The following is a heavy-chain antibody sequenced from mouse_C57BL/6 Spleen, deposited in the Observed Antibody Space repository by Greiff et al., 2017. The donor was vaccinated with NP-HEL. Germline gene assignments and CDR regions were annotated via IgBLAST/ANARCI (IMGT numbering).Heavy chain of an antibody. D-gene: IGHD2-1*01. CDR3: TRRYGNYPTWFAY. J-gene: IGHJ3*01. V-gene: IGHV6-6*01. Sequence: EVMLVESGGGLVQPGGSMKLSCAASGFTFSDAWMDWVRQSPEKGLEWVAEIRNKANNHATYYAESVKGRFTISRDDSKSSVYLQMNSLRAEDTGIYYCTRRYGNYPTWFAYWGQGTLVTVSA. CDR2: IRNKANNHAT. CDR1: GFTFSDAW.